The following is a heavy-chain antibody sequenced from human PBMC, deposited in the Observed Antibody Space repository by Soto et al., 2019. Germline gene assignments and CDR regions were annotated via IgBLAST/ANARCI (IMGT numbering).Heavy chain of an antibody. CDR1: GGSISSYY. CDR2: IYYSGST. Sequence: SETPSLTCTVSGGSISSYYWSWIRQPPGKGLEWIGYIYYSGSTNYNPSLKSRVTISVDTSKNQFSLKLSSLTAADTAVYYCARYYYDSSGYYLDYWGQGTLVTVSS. D-gene: IGHD3-22*01. V-gene: IGHV4-59*01. CDR3: ARYYYDSSGYYLDY. J-gene: IGHJ4*02.